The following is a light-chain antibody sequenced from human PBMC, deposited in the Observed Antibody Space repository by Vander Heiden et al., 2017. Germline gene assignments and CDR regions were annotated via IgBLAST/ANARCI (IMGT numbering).Light chain of an antibody. CDR3: AAWDDSLNGVV. J-gene: IGLJ2*01. CDR1: SSNIGSNS. Sequence: QSVLTQPPSASGPPGQRVTISCSGSSSNIGSNSVNWYQQLPGTAPKLLIYSNDQRPSGVPDRFSGSKSGTSASLAISGLQSDDEADYYCAAWDDSLNGVVFGGGTKVTV. CDR2: SND. V-gene: IGLV1-44*01.